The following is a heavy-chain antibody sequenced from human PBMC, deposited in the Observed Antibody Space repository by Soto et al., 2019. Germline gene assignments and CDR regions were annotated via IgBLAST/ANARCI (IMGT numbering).Heavy chain of an antibody. CDR2: IYYSGST. D-gene: IGHD6-13*01. J-gene: IGHJ4*02. CDR3: ARHPSLWCEGSCSVP. CDR1: GGSISSYY. V-gene: IGHV4-59*08. Sequence: SETLSLTCTVSGGSISSYYWSWIRQPPGKGLEWIGYIYYSGSTNYNPSLKSRVTISVDTSKNQFSLKLSSVTAADTAVYYCARHPSLWCEGSCSVPRGRGTLDPVSS.